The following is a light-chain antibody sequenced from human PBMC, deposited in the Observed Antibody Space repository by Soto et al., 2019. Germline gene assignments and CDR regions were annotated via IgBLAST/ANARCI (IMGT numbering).Light chain of an antibody. CDR3: QQYENSTIT. J-gene: IGKJ5*01. Sequence: IVLTQSPGTQSSSPGERASLSCWASQSITSRFLAWYQQKPGQAPRLLIYGASSRATGIPDRFSGTGSETDFTLTINRLQHEDFAVYYCQQYENSTITFGQGTRLEIK. CDR2: GAS. V-gene: IGKV3-20*01. CDR1: QSITSRF.